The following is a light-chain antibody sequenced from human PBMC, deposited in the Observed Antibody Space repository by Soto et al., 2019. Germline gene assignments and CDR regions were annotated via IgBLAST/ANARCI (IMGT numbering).Light chain of an antibody. CDR2: GIS. CDR3: QQYSKWPIT. J-gene: IGKJ5*01. V-gene: IGKV3-15*01. Sequence: EMVMTQSPAILSVSPGGSATLSCSASQSVNSNYLAWYQQHPGQPPRLLIYGISTRATGIPARFSGSGSGTEFSLTISSLQSEDFAVYYCQQYSKWPITFGQGTRLEIK. CDR1: QSVNSN.